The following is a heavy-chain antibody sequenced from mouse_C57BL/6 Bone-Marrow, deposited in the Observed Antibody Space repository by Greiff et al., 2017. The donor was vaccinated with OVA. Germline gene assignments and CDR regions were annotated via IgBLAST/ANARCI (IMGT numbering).Heavy chain of an antibody. Sequence: QVQLQQSGAELARPGASVKLSCKASGYTFTSYGISWVKQRTGQGLDWIGEIYPRSGNTYYNEKFKGKATLTADKSSSTAYMELRSLTSEDSAVYFCARPLRPAMDYWGQGTSVTVSS. CDR3: ARPLRPAMDY. CDR1: GYTFTSYG. J-gene: IGHJ4*01. CDR2: IYPRSGNT. V-gene: IGHV1-81*01.